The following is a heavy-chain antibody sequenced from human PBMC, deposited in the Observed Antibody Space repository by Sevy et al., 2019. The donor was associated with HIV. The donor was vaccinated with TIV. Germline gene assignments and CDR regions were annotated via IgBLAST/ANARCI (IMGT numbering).Heavy chain of an antibody. J-gene: IGHJ2*01. CDR1: GGSISSYY. D-gene: IGHD2-2*01. CDR2: FYYSGST. V-gene: IGHV4-59*01. Sequence: SETLSLTCTVSGGSISSYYWSWIRQPPGKGLEWIGYFYYSGSTDYNPSLKSRVTISADTSQNQFSLKLGSVTAADTAVYYCARGGTRGWYFDLWGRGTLVTVSS. CDR3: ARGGTRGWYFDL.